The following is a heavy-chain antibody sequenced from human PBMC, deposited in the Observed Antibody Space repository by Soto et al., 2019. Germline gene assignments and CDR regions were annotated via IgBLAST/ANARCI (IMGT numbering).Heavy chain of an antibody. Sequence: ASVKVSCKASGYTFTNYGVSWVRQAPGQGLEWMGWIGGYNGNTNYAQKLQGRVTMTTDTSTSTAYMELRSLRSDDTAVYYCARASGSSYWFDPWGQGTLVTVSS. CDR1: GYTFTNYG. J-gene: IGHJ5*02. V-gene: IGHV1-18*01. CDR2: IGGYNGNT. CDR3: ARASGSSYWFDP. D-gene: IGHD1-26*01.